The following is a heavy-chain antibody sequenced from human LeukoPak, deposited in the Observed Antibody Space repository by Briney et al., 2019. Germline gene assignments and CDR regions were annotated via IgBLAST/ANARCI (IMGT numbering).Heavy chain of an antibody. V-gene: IGHV3-11*04. Sequence: GGSLRLSCAASGFTFSDYYMSWIRQAPGKGLEWVSYISSSGSTIYYADSVKGRFTISRDNAKNSLYLQMNSLRAEDTAVYYCAKGVRRGMAVAGNLGYFDYWGQGTLVTVSS. J-gene: IGHJ4*02. CDR1: GFTFSDYY. D-gene: IGHD6-19*01. CDR3: AKGVRRGMAVAGNLGYFDY. CDR2: ISSSGSTI.